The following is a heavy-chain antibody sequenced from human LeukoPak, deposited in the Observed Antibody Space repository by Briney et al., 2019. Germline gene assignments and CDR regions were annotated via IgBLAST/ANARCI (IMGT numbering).Heavy chain of an antibody. V-gene: IGHV3-66*02. CDR3: ARDFGRGYCSSTSCYDWFDP. D-gene: IGHD2-2*01. J-gene: IGHJ5*02. Sequence: GGSLRLSCAASGFTVSSKYMSWVRQAPGKGLEWVSVIFSGDNTYYADSVKGRFTISRDNSKNTLYLQMNSLRAEDTAVYYCARDFGRGYCSSTSCYDWFDPWGQGTLVTVSS. CDR1: GFTVSSKY. CDR2: IFSGDNT.